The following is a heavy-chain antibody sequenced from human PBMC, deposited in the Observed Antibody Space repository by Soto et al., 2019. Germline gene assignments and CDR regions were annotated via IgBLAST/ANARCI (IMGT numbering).Heavy chain of an antibody. J-gene: IGHJ4*02. CDR1: GGSISSYY. V-gene: IGHV4-59*01. CDR3: VRTGNILPGYPGHFDY. CDR2: IYYSGST. Sequence: PSETLSLTCTVSGGSISSYYWSWIRQPPGKGLKRIGYIYYSGSTNYNPSNKSRVTISVDTSKNHFSLKLSSVTAGDTALFYCVRTGNILPGYPGHFDYWGQGPLVTVSP. D-gene: IGHD3-9*01.